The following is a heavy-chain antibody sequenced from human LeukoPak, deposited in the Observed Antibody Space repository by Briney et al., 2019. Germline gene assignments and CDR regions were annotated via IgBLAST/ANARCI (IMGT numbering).Heavy chain of an antibody. CDR3: ARRGTGLEIFDY. CDR1: GFTFSSYG. Sequence: GGSLRLSCAASGFTFSSYGMHWVRQAPGKGLEWVANIKQDGSEKYYVDSVEGRFTISRDYTKNSLYLQMNSLRAEDTAVYYCARRGTGLEIFDYWGQGTLVTVSS. J-gene: IGHJ4*02. D-gene: IGHD1-1*01. V-gene: IGHV3-7*05. CDR2: IKQDGSEK.